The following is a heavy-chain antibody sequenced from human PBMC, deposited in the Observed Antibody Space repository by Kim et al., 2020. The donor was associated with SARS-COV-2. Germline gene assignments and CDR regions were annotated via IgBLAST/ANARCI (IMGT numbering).Heavy chain of an antibody. CDR2: T. CDR3: ARDRIGHFDY. Sequence: TNYNPSLKSRVTISVDTSKNQFSLKLSSVTAADTAVYYCARDRIGHFDYWGQGTLVTVSS. J-gene: IGHJ4*02. V-gene: IGHV4-59*01.